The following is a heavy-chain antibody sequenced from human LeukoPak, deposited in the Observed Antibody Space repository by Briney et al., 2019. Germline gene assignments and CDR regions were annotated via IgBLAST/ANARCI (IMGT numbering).Heavy chain of an antibody. CDR2: IYYSGST. V-gene: IGHV4-59*01. J-gene: IGHJ6*03. Sequence: SETLSLTCAVSGGSISSYYWSWIRQPPGKGLEWIGYIYYSGSTYYNPSLRSRVTISVDTSKNQFSLKLSSVTAADTAVYYCARSSEGRYYYDSSGYSYYYYYMDVWGKGTTVTISS. D-gene: IGHD3-22*01. CDR3: ARSSEGRYYYDSSGYSYYYYYMDV. CDR1: GGSISSYY.